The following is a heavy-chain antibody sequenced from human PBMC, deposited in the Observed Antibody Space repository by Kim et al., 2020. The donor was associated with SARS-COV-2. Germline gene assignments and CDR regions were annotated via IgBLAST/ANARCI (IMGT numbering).Heavy chain of an antibody. V-gene: IGHV3-7*01. CDR3: ASLHYYGMNL. D-gene: IGHD3-10*01. J-gene: IGHJ6*02. CDR1: GLPFSIQW. CDR2: ISEDETGR. Sequence: GGSLRLSCATSGLPFSIQWMSWVRQAPGKGLEWVANISEDETGRYYSDSVEGRFTFSRDNGRNSVYLQMNSLRVDDTALYYCASLHYYGMNLWGQGTTAIVSS.